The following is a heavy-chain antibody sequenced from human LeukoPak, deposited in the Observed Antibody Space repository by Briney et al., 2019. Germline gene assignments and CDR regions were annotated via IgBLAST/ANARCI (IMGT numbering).Heavy chain of an antibody. CDR2: IRSKANSYAT. V-gene: IGHV3-73*01. CDR3: TRRAKDDSSGYYST. CDR1: GFTFSGSA. Sequence: GGSLRLSCAASGFTFSGSAMHWVRQASGKGLAWVGRIRSKANSYATAYAASVKGRFTISRDESKNTAYLQMNSPKTEDTAVYYCTRRAKDDSSGYYSTWGQGTLVTVSS. J-gene: IGHJ5*02. D-gene: IGHD3-22*01.